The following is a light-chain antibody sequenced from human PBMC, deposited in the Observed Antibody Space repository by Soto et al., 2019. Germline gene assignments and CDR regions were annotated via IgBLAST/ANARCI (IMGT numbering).Light chain of an antibody. J-gene: IGKJ1*01. CDR1: QSVSSSY. V-gene: IGKV3-20*01. Sequence: PGERVTLSCRASQSVSSSYLTWYQQKPGQAPRLLIYGASSRATGIPDRFSGSGSGTDFTLTISRLEPEDFAVYYCQQYGSSPETFGQGTKVDIK. CDR3: QQYGSSPET. CDR2: GAS.